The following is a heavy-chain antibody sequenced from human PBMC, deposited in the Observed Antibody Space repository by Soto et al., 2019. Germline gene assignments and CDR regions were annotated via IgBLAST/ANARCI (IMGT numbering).Heavy chain of an antibody. CDR3: PKVARMTTVTGVLD. V-gene: IGHV3-23*01. CDR1: GFTVSSYA. CDR2: ISGSGVIT. D-gene: IGHD4-17*01. J-gene: IGHJ4*02. Sequence: EVQLLESGGGLVQPGGSLRLSCAASGFTVSSYAMHWVRQAPGKGLEWVSAISGSGVITYYADSVKGRFTISRDNSKNTLYLPMNSLRAEDTAVYYCPKVARMTTVTGVLDWGQGTLVTVSS.